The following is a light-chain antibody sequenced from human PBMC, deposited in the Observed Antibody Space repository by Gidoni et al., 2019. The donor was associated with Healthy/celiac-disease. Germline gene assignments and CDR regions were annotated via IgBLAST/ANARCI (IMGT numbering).Light chain of an antibody. CDR1: RSNIGTGYY. J-gene: IGLJ3*02. V-gene: IGLV1-40*01. Sequence: SVLTQPPSVSGAPGHRVTTSCTGSRSNIGTGYYVHWYQQLPRTAPKLLIYGNSNRPSGVPDRFSGSKSGTSASLAITGLQAEDEADYYCQSYYSSLSGVFGGGTKLTVL. CDR2: GNS. CDR3: QSYYSSLSGV.